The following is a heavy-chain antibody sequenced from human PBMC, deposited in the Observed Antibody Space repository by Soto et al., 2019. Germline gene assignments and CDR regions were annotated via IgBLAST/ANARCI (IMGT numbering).Heavy chain of an antibody. CDR1: GYTFTGYY. D-gene: IGHD3-22*01. Sequence: ASVKVSCKASGYTFTGYYMHWVRQAPGQGLEWMGWINPNSGGTNYAQKFQGRVTMTRDTSISTAYMELSRLRSDDTAVYYCARYYYDSSGYSLLDYWGQGTLVTVS. CDR3: ARYYYDSSGYSLLDY. J-gene: IGHJ4*02. CDR2: INPNSGGT. V-gene: IGHV1-2*02.